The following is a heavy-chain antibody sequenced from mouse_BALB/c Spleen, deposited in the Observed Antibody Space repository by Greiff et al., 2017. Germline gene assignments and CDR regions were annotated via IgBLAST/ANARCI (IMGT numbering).Heavy chain of an antibody. CDR1: GFTFSSFG. D-gene: IGHD2-3*01. Sequence: EVQRVESGGGLVQPGGSRKLSCAASGFTFSSFGMHWVRQAPEKGLEWVAYISSGSSTIYYADTVKGRFTISRDNPKNTLFLQMTSLRSEDTAMYYCARSDGSYAMDYWGQGTSVTVSS. CDR2: ISSGSSTI. J-gene: IGHJ4*01. CDR3: ARSDGSYAMDY. V-gene: IGHV5-17*02.